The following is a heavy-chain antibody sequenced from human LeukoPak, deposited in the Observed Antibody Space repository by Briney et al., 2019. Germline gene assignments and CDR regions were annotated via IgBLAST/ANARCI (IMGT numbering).Heavy chain of an antibody. D-gene: IGHD2-2*01. V-gene: IGHV3-30*02. Sequence: GGSLRLSCAVSGFIFSDYTMNWVRQAPGKGLEWVASMESNGNEKYSSDSLKDRFTISRDNSKNTLYLQLNTVRPEDTAVFYCARGVTSWPQGPYHFDYWGQGILITVSS. CDR3: ARGVTSWPQGPYHFDY. J-gene: IGHJ4*02. CDR2: MESNGNEK. CDR1: GFIFSDYT.